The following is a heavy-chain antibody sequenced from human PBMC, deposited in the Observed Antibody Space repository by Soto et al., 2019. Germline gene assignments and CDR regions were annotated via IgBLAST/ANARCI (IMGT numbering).Heavy chain of an antibody. J-gene: IGHJ4*02. D-gene: IGHD3-22*01. CDR1: GDFISSSSYY. Sequence: QVQLQESGPGLVKPSQTLSLTCTVSGDFISSSSYYWSWIRQLPGKGLEWIGYIYSSGTTYYNPSLKSRITISVDTSKNQFSLNLSSMTAADTAVYYCARTDSSGYYFVYSGQGTLVTVFS. V-gene: IGHV4-31*03. CDR3: ARTDSSGYYFVY. CDR2: IYSSGTT.